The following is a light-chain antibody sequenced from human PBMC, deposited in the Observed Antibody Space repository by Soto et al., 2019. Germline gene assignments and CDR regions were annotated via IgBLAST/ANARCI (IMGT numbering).Light chain of an antibody. Sequence: QSALTQPASVSRSPGQSITISCTGTSSDVGGYNYVSWYQQHPGKAPKLMIYDVSNRPSGVSNRFSGSKSGNTASLTISGLQAEDEDDYYCNSDTNCSLNVFGTGTKFAVL. CDR1: SSDVGGYNY. V-gene: IGLV2-14*03. J-gene: IGLJ1*01. CDR3: NSDTNCSLNV. CDR2: DVS.